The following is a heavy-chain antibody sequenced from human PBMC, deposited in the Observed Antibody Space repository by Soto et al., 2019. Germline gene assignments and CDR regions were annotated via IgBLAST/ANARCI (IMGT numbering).Heavy chain of an antibody. J-gene: IGHJ6*02. CDR2: IIPIFGTA. Sequence: QVQRVQSGAEGKKPGSSVKVSCKASGGTFSSYAISWVRQAPGQGLEWMGGIIPIFGTANYAQKFQGRVTITADESTSTAYMELSSLRSDDTAVYSCASRETGEVSRAAIVLTVYATKYYYSYGMDVWGQGTTVTVSS. D-gene: IGHD2-8*01. V-gene: IGHV1-69*01. CDR3: ASRETGEVSRAAIVLTVYATKYYYSYGMDV. CDR1: GGTFSSYA.